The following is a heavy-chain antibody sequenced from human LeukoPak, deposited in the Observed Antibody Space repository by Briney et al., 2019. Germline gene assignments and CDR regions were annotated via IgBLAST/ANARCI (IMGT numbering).Heavy chain of an antibody. CDR1: GFTFTSSA. Sequence: TSVKVSCKASGFTFTSSAMQWVRQARGQRLEWIGWIVVGSGNTNYAQKFQERVTITRDTSTSTAYMKLSSLRSEDTAVYYCAGVRGKWELLGPRFDYWGQGTLVTVSS. V-gene: IGHV1-58*02. CDR2: IVVGSGNT. J-gene: IGHJ4*02. CDR3: AGVRGKWELLGPRFDY. D-gene: IGHD1-26*01.